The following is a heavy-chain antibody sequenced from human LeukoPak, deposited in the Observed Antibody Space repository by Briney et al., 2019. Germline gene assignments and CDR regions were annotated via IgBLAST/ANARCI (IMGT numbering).Heavy chain of an antibody. Sequence: PGGSLRLSCAASGFTFSNYGMHWGRQAPGKGLEWVAVIWFDGSNKYYADSLKGRFIISRDNSKNTLYLQMNSLRAEDTAVYYCATSVRWVTTVVDYWGQGTLVTVSS. CDR3: ATSVRWVTTVVDY. CDR1: GFTFSNYG. J-gene: IGHJ4*02. V-gene: IGHV3-33*01. CDR2: IWFDGSNK. D-gene: IGHD4-17*01.